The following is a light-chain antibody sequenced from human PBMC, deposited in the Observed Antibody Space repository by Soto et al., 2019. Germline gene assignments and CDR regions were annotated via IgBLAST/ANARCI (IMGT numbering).Light chain of an antibody. J-gene: IGKJ2*01. CDR1: QSVSSN. CDR2: GAS. V-gene: IGKV3-15*01. CDR3: QQLNSYPRT. Sequence: EIVMTQSPATLSVSPGERAALSCRASQSVSSNLAWYQQKPGQAPRLLIYGASTRATGIPARFSGSRSGTEFTLTISSLQPEDFATYYCQQLNSYPRTFGQGTKVDIK.